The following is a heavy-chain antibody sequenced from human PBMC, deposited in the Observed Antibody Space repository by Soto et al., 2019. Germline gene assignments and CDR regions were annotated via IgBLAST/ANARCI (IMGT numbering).Heavy chain of an antibody. CDR1: GYTFTSYG. CDR2: ISAYNGNT. J-gene: IGHJ4*02. V-gene: IGHV1-18*01. CDR3: ARDGSGSYYLGPFDY. Sequence: ASVKVSCKASGYTFTSYGISWVRQAPGQGLEWMGWISAYNGNTNYAQKLQGRVTMTTDTSTSTAYMELRSLRSDDTAVYYCARDGSGSYYLGPFDYWGQGTLVTVSS. D-gene: IGHD3-10*01.